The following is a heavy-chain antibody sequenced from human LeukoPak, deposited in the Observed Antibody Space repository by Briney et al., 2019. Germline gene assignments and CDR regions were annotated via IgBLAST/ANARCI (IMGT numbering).Heavy chain of an antibody. J-gene: IGHJ4*02. D-gene: IGHD4-23*01. CDR2: ICTSGNT. CDR3: TRGGNWAFDY. CDR1: GGSISSYY. V-gene: IGHV4-4*07. Sequence: PSETLSLTCTVSGGSISSYYWSWIRQPAGKGLEWIGRICTSGNTNYNPSLKSRVTLSVDTSKNQFSLKLSSVTAADTAVYYCTRGGNWAFDYWGQGALVTVSS.